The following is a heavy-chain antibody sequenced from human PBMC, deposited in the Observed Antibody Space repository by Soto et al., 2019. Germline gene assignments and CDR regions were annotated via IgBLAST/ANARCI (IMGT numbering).Heavy chain of an antibody. D-gene: IGHD2-15*01. CDR3: ARDPLYCSGGRCYAALDT. V-gene: IGHV3-48*03. CDR2: ISSSGSTI. CDR1: GFTFSSYE. J-gene: IGHJ5*02. Sequence: AGSLRLSSAASGFTFSSYEMNWVRQAPGRGLEWVSYISSSGSTIYYADSVKGPFTLARDNAKNSVYMKMNRLRDEDTDVYYCARDPLYCSGGRCYAALDTWGQGTLVTVSS.